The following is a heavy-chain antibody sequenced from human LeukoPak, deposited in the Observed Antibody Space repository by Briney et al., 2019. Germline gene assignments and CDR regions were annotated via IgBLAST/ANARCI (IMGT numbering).Heavy chain of an antibody. Sequence: PGGSLRLSCAASGFTFSSYAMSWVRQAPGKGLEWVSAISGSGGSTYYADSVKGRFTISRDNSKNTLYLQMNSLRAEGTSVYYCAKVWVAVVAFDIWGQGTMVTVSS. CDR3: AKVWVAVVAFDI. CDR2: ISGSGGST. V-gene: IGHV3-23*01. CDR1: GFTFSSYA. D-gene: IGHD2-15*01. J-gene: IGHJ3*02.